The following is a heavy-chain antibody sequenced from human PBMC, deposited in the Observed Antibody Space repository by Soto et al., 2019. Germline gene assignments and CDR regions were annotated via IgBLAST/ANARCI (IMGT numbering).Heavy chain of an antibody. V-gene: IGHV1-18*01. Sequence: QVPLVQSGAEVKKPGASVKVSCKASGYTFTSYGISWVRQAPGQGLEWMGWISAYNGDTFYAQKFQGRVTMTTDTSTNTAYMELRSLRSDDTAVYYCARAPGPYRNFDYWGQGTLVTVSS. J-gene: IGHJ4*02. CDR2: ISAYNGDT. CDR3: ARAPGPYRNFDY. D-gene: IGHD4-4*01. CDR1: GYTFTSYG.